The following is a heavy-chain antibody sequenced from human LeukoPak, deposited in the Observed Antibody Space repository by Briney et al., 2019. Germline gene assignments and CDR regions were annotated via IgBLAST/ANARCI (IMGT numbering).Heavy chain of an antibody. V-gene: IGHV3-30*18. J-gene: IGHJ4*02. Sequence: GGSLRLSCAASGFNSRSYGMHWVRQAPGNGLEWVAVISYDGSNKYYADSVKGRFTISRDNSKNTLYLQMDSLRAEDTAVFYCAKDRLVAVAGPTYFDYWSQGTLVTVSS. D-gene: IGHD6-19*01. CDR2: ISYDGSNK. CDR1: GFNSRSYG. CDR3: AKDRLVAVAGPTYFDY.